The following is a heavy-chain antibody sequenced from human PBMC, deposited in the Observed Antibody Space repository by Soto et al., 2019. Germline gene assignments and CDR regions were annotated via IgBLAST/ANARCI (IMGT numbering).Heavy chain of an antibody. J-gene: IGHJ5*02. CDR1: GGSISSGGYY. CDR3: ARDRRSRDGYPAGWFDP. CDR2: IYYSGST. D-gene: IGHD5-12*01. V-gene: IGHV4-31*03. Sequence: QVQLQESGPGLVKPSQTLSLTCTVSGGSISSGGYYWSWIRQHPGKGLEWIGYIYYSGSTYYNPSLKSRVTLSVDTSKNQVSLELSPVTAADAAVYYCARDRRSRDGYPAGWFDPWGQGTLVTVSS.